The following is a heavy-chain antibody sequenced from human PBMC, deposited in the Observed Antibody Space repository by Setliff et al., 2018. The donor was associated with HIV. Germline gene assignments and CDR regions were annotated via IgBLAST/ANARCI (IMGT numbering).Heavy chain of an antibody. CDR2: FRSRADGGTI. Sequence: GGSLRLSCAASGLSFSDAWISWVRQGPGKGLEWVGRFRSRADGGTIDYAAPVKGRFTMSRDNAKNSLYLQMNSLRAEDTAVYYCARESPYDTSGYYFGAFDIWGQGTMVTVSS. V-gene: IGHV3-15*01. D-gene: IGHD3-22*01. CDR1: GLSFSDAW. CDR3: ARESPYDTSGYYFGAFDI. J-gene: IGHJ3*02.